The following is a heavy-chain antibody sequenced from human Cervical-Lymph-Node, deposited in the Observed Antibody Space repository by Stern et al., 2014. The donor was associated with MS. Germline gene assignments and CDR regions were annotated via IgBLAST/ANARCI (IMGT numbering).Heavy chain of an antibody. Sequence: VQLVESGGGVVQPGRSLRLSCAASGFTFSSYGMHWVRQAPGKGLEWGAVIWYDGSNKYYADSVKGRFTISRDNSKNTLYLQMNSLRAEDTAVYYCARDMVPHYYGMDVWGQGTTVTVSS. J-gene: IGHJ6*02. D-gene: IGHD4/OR15-4a*01. CDR3: ARDMVPHYYGMDV. CDR2: IWYDGSNK. V-gene: IGHV3-33*01. CDR1: GFTFSSYG.